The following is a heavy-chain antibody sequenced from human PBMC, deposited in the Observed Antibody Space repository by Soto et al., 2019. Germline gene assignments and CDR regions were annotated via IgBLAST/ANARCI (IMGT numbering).Heavy chain of an antibody. CDR3: AHIVVAGLGYYFDY. J-gene: IGHJ4*02. Sequence: QITLKESGPTLVKPTQTLTLPCTFSGFSLSSTRMAVGWIRQPPGKALEWLALIYWDDDKRYSPFLKSRLTITKHTSKNLVVLTMSNMDPVDTARYYCAHIVVAGLGYYFDYWGQGTLVTVSS. D-gene: IGHD6-19*01. CDR2: IYWDDDK. V-gene: IGHV2-5*02. CDR1: GFSLSSTRMA.